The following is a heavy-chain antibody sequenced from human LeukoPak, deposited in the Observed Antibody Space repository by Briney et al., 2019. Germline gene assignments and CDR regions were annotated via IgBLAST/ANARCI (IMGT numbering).Heavy chain of an antibody. CDR2: IYPGDSDT. CDR1: GYSFTSYW. D-gene: IGHD2-2*01. Sequence: GESLKISCKGSGYSFTSYWIGWVRQMPGKGLEWMGIIYPGDSDTRYSPSFQGQVTISADKSISTAYLQWSSLKASDTAMCYCARLYCSSTSCLGDYYYYMDVWGKGTTVTVSS. V-gene: IGHV5-51*01. CDR3: ARLYCSSTSCLGDYYYYMDV. J-gene: IGHJ6*03.